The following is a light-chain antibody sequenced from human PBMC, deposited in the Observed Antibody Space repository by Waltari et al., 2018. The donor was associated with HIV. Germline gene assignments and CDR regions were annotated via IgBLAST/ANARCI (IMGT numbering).Light chain of an antibody. CDR3: QSYDSSLSGHV. CDR2: GNN. Sequence: QSVLTQPPSVSGAPGQRATLSCTGRSSNLRAGSDVHWYQQLPGTAPNVLIFGNNNRPSGVPDRFSSFKSGTSASLAITGLQDEDEADYYCQSYDSSLSGHVFGSGTKVTVL. CDR1: SSNLRAGSD. V-gene: IGLV1-40*01. J-gene: IGLJ1*01.